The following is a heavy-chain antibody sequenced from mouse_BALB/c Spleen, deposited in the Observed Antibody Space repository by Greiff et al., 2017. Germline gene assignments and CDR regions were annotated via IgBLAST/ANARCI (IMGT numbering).Heavy chain of an antibody. Sequence: VQLKESGPSLVKPSQTLSLTCSVSGDSFTSGYWTWIRKSPGNKLEYMGYISYSGSTYYHPSLKSRISITRDTSKNQYYLQLNSVTTEDTATYYCARWGTAVRAYWGQGTLVTVSA. CDR3: ARWGTAVRAY. CDR2: ISYSGST. CDR1: GDSFTSGY. D-gene: IGHD1-1*01. J-gene: IGHJ3*01. V-gene: IGHV3-8*02.